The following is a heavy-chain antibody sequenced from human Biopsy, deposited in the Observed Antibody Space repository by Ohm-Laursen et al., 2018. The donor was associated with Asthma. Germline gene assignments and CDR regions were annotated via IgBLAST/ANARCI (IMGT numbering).Heavy chain of an antibody. J-gene: IGHJ6*01. CDR1: GGYIDSHDWS. V-gene: IGHV4-30-4*01. CDR2: AHFSGST. D-gene: IGHD4-17*01. CDR3: ARVRRYGDIFFGMDV. Sequence: SQTLSLTCTVSGGYIDSHDWSWCWIRQSPGKGLQWLGCAHFSGSTHYNPSLDRRIRMSVDTSKSQVSLSLTSVSAADTAVYFCARVRRYGDIFFGMDVWGQGTTVTVSS.